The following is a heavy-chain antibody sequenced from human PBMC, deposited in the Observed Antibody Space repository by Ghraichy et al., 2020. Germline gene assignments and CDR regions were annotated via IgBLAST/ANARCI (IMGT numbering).Heavy chain of an antibody. V-gene: IGHV2-5*01. CDR2: IYWNDDK. CDR1: GFSLSTSGVG. Sequence: SGPTLVKPTQTLTLTCTFSGFSLSTSGVGVGWIRQPPGKALEWLALIYWNDDKRYSPSLKSRLTITKDTSKNQVVLTLTNMDPVDRATYYCAHRRPSSWYEERPDDAFDICGQGTMVTVSS. D-gene: IGHD6-13*01. J-gene: IGHJ3*02. CDR3: AHRRPSSWYEERPDDAFDI.